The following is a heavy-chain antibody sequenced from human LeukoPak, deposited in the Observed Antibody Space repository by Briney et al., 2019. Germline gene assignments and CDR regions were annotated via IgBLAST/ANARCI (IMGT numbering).Heavy chain of an antibody. J-gene: IGHJ3*02. CDR3: ARDFRIGDAFDI. V-gene: IGHV3-21*01. CDR1: GFTFSSYS. Sequence: PGGSLRLSCAASGFTFSSYSMNWVRQAPGKGLEWVSSISSSSSYIYYADSVKGRFTISRDNAKNSLYLQMNSLRAEDTAVYYCARDFRIGDAFDIWRQGTMVTVSS. CDR2: ISSSSSYI. D-gene: IGHD2-15*01.